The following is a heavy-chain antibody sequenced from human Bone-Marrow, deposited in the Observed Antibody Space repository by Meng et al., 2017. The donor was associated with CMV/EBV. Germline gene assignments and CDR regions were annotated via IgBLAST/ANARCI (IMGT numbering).Heavy chain of an antibody. Sequence: GGSLRLSCAASGFTFSGSAMHWVRQASGKGLEWVGRIRSKANSYATAYAASVKGRFTISRDDSKNTAYLQMNSLKTEDTAVYYCTRNLGYCSSTSCPGYYWGQGTLVTVSS. J-gene: IGHJ4*02. CDR1: GFTFSGSA. CDR3: TRNLGYCSSTSCPGYY. D-gene: IGHD2-2*01. CDR2: IRSKANSYAT. V-gene: IGHV3-73*01.